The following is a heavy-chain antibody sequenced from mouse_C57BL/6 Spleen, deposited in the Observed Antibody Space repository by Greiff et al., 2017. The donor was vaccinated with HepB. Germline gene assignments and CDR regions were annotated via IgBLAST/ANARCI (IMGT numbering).Heavy chain of an antibody. V-gene: IGHV1-39*01. D-gene: IGHD1-1*01. CDR2: INPNYGTT. CDR1: GYSFTDYN. J-gene: IGHJ1*03. Sequence: VQLKESGPELVKPGASVKISCKASGYSFTDYNMNWVKQSNGKSLEWIGVINPNYGTTSYNQKFKGKATLTVDQSSSTAYMQLNSLTSEDSAVYYCARKGYYGSSYGYFDVWGTGTTVTVSS. CDR3: ARKGYYGSSYGYFDV.